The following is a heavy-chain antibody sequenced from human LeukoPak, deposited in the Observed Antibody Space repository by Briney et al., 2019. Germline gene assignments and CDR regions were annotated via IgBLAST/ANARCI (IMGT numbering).Heavy chain of an antibody. Sequence: GGSLRLSCAASGFTFSSYDMHWVRQATGKGLEWVSAIGTAGDTYYPGSVKGRFTISRENAKNSLYLQMNSLRAGDTAVYYCARGGEWAAAAPYWYFDLWGRGTLVTVSS. CDR1: GFTFSSYD. V-gene: IGHV3-13*01. J-gene: IGHJ2*01. CDR3: ARGGEWAAAAPYWYFDL. D-gene: IGHD6-13*01. CDR2: IGTAGDT.